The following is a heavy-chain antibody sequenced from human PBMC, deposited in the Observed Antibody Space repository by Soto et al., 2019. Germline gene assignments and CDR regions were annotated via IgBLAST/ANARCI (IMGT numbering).Heavy chain of an antibody. Sequence: SVKVSCKTSGGSLSSYAMNWVRQAPGQGLEWLGAIIPVYGLANYAQKFQGRVTITADESTSTAYLELSSLRSEDTAVYFCARDFSLEVSSGYSDYYYYGMDVWGQGTTVTVSS. D-gene: IGHD3-22*01. V-gene: IGHV1-69*13. J-gene: IGHJ6*02. CDR2: IIPVYGLA. CDR1: GGSLSSYA. CDR3: ARDFSLEVSSGYSDYYYYGMDV.